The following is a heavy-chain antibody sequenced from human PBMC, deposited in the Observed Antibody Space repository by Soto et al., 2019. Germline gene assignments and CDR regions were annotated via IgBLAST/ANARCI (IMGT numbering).Heavy chain of an antibody. J-gene: IGHJ4*02. CDR2: MNAGVGNT. Sequence: ASVKVCCKASGYTFTDYALHWVRQAPGQGLEWMGWMNAGVGNTLYSQKFQGRITITRDTSASTAYMELNSLKSEDTAIYYCARDTGYTFGSLNYWGPGTLVTVSS. D-gene: IGHD5-18*01. CDR3: ARDTGYTFGSLNY. V-gene: IGHV1-3*01. CDR1: GYTFTDYA.